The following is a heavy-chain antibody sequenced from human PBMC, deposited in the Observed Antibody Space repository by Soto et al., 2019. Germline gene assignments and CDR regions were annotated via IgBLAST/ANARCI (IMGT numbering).Heavy chain of an antibody. Sequence: PSETLSLTCTVSGGSVSSGSYYWSWIRQPPGKGLEWIGYIYYSGSTNYNPSLKSRVTISVDTSKNQFSLKLSSVTAADTAVYYCARVAPYYDFWSGYCAFDYWGQGTLVTVSS. CDR2: IYYSGST. V-gene: IGHV4-61*01. J-gene: IGHJ4*02. D-gene: IGHD3-3*01. CDR3: ARVAPYYDFWSGYCAFDY. CDR1: GGSVSSGSYY.